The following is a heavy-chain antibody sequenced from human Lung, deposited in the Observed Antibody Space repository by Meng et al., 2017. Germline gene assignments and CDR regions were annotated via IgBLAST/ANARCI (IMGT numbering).Heavy chain of an antibody. V-gene: IGHV4-34*01. D-gene: IGHD4-11*01. Sequence: GHLTLGGPGLLKPSETLSLTCVVSGGSFSDYYWSWIRQPPGKGLDWIGEINHSGSTNYNPSLESRATISVDTSQNNLSLKLSSVTAADSAVYYCARGPTTMAHDFDYWGQGTLVTVSS. CDR1: GGSFSDYY. CDR3: ARGPTTMAHDFDY. J-gene: IGHJ4*02. CDR2: INHSGST.